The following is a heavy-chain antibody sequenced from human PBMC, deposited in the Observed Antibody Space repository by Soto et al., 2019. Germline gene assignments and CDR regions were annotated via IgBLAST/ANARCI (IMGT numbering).Heavy chain of an antibody. CDR1: GYTFTSYG. J-gene: IGHJ6*02. CDR2: ISAYNGNT. CDR3: ARLAHRTPVYSSSSPYYYYGMDV. D-gene: IGHD6-6*01. Sequence: ASVKVSCKASGYTFTSYGISWVRQAPGQGLEWMGWISAYNGNTNYAQKLQGRVTMTTDTSTSTAYVELRSLRSDDTAVYYCARLAHRTPVYSSSSPYYYYGMDVWGQATTVTVSS. V-gene: IGHV1-18*01.